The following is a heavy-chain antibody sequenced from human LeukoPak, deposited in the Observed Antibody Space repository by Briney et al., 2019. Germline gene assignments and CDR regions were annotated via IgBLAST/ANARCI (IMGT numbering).Heavy chain of an antibody. CDR3: AKGSYYDSSGSFYFDY. V-gene: IGHV3-23*01. Sequence: GGSLRLSCVASEFTFSSHAMNWVRQAPGKGLEWVSSISGGGESTYYADSVKGRFTVSRDNSKNTLYVQVNSLGTEDTAAYYCAKGSYYDSSGSFYFDYWGQGTLVTVSS. D-gene: IGHD3-22*01. CDR2: ISGGGEST. CDR1: EFTFSSHA. J-gene: IGHJ4*02.